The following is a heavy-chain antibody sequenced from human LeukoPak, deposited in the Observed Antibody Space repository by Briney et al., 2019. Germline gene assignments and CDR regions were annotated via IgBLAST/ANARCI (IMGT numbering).Heavy chain of an antibody. CDR2: IRSKANSYAT. D-gene: IGHD5-18*01. J-gene: IGHJ6*03. CDR3: TRERRIQLWSFSGEYYYYMDV. CDR1: GFTFSGSA. V-gene: IGHV3-73*01. Sequence: GGSLRLSCAASGFTFSGSAMHWVRQASGKGLEWVGHIRSKANSYATAYAASVKGRFTISRDDSKNTAYLQMNSLKTEDTAVYYCTRERRIQLWSFSGEYYYYMDVWGKGTTVTVSS.